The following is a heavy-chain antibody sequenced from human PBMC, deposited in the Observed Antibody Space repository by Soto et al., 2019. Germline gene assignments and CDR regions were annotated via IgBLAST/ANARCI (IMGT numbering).Heavy chain of an antibody. Sequence: QVQLQESGPGLVKPSQTLSLTCTVSGGSISSGGYYWSWIRQHPGKGLEWIGYIYYSGSTYYNPSLKSRVTISVDTSNNQSSLKLSSLTAANTAVYYCARGRVGESLDRSDYYMDVWGKGNTVTVSS. CDR2: IYYSGST. CDR3: ARGRVGESLDRSDYYMDV. CDR1: GGSISSGGYY. D-gene: IGHD3-10*01. V-gene: IGHV4-31*03. J-gene: IGHJ6*03.